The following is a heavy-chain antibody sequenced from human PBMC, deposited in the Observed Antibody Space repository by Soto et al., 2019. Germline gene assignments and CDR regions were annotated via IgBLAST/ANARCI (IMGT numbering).Heavy chain of an antibody. CDR1: GFTVSSNY. CDR3: ARDVEGAPVYYGMDV. J-gene: IGHJ6*02. V-gene: IGHV3-53*01. D-gene: IGHD1-26*01. CDR2: IYSGGST. Sequence: PGGSLRLSCAASGFTVSSNYMSWVRQAPGKGLEWVSVIYSGGSTYYADSVKGRFTISRDNSKNTLYLQMNSLRAEDTAVYYCARDVEGAPVYYGMDVWGHGTTVTVSS.